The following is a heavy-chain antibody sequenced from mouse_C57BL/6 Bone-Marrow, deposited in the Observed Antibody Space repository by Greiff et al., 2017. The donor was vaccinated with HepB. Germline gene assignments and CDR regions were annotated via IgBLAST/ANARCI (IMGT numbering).Heavy chain of an antibody. J-gene: IGHJ4*01. CDR3: ARDAHIYYGNYVYAMDY. D-gene: IGHD2-1*01. Sequence: DVKLVDSGGGLVQSGRSLRLSCATSGFTFSDFYMEWVRQAPGKGLEWIAASRNKANDYTTEYSASVKGRFIVSRDTSQSILYLQMNALRAEDTAIYYYARDAHIYYGNYVYAMDYWGQGTSVTVSS. CDR2: SRNKANDYTT. V-gene: IGHV7-1*01. CDR1: GFTFSDFY.